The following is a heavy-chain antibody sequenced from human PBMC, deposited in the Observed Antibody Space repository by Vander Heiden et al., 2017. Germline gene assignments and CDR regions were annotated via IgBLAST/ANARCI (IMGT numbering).Heavy chain of an antibody. CDR3: ARGLDGSYGGDFDY. J-gene: IGHJ4*02. V-gene: IGHV1-8*01. CDR2: MNPNSGNT. CDR1: GYTFTSYD. D-gene: IGHD1-26*01. Sequence: QVQLVQSGADVKKPGSSVKVYCKASGYTFTSYDINWVRQATGQGLEWMGWMNPNSGNTGYAQKFQGRVTMTRNTSISTAYMELSSLRSEDTAVYYCARGLDGSYGGDFDYWGQGTLVTVSS.